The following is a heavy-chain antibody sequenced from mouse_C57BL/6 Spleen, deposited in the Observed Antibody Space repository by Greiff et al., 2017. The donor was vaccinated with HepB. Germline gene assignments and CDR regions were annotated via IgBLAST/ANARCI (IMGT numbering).Heavy chain of an antibody. D-gene: IGHD1-1*01. CDR2: IYPGSGNT. CDR3: AKEEGHYGNSYNYAMGC. Sequence: QVQLQQSGAELVRPGASVKLSCKASGYTFTDYYINWVKQRPGQGLEWIARIYPGSGNTYYNEKFKGKATLTAEKSSSTAYMQLSSLTSEDSAVYFCAKEEGHYGNSYNYAMGCWCQGTSVTVS. V-gene: IGHV1-76*01. CDR1: GYTFTDYY. J-gene: IGHJ4*01.